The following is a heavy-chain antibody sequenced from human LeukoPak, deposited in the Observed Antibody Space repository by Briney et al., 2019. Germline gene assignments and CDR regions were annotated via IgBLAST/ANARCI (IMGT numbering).Heavy chain of an antibody. CDR3: ASYGGNSVYDY. CDR2: IRHSGST. J-gene: IGHJ4*02. Sequence: DPSETLSLTCAVYGGSFSGYYWSWIRQPPGKGLEWIGEIRHSGSTNYNPSLKSRVTISLDTSKKQFSLRLSSVTAADTAVYYCASYGGNSVYDYWGQGTLVTVSS. V-gene: IGHV4-34*01. D-gene: IGHD4-23*01. CDR1: GGSFSGYY.